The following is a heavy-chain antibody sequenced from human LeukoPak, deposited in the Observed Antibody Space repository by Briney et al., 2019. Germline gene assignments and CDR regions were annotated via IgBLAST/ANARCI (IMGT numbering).Heavy chain of an antibody. CDR1: GFTFSSYS. V-gene: IGHV3-48*01. CDR3: ARADRNPDYYYYYMDV. CDR2: ISSSSSTI. J-gene: IGHJ6*03. D-gene: IGHD2-15*01. Sequence: GGSLRLSCAASGFTFSSYSMNWVRQAPGKGLEWVSYISSSSSTIYYADSVKGRFTISRDNAKNSLNLQMNSLRAEDTAVYYCARADRNPDYYYYYMDVWGKGTTVTVSS.